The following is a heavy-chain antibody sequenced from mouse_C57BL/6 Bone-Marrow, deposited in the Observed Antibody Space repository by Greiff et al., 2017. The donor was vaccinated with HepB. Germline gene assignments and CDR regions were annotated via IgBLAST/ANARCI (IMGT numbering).Heavy chain of an antibody. J-gene: IGHJ4*01. CDR1: GYTFTSYW. V-gene: IGHV1-5*01. Sequence: VQLQQSGTVLARPGASVKMSCKTSGYTFTSYWMHWVKQRPGQGLVWIGAIYPGNSDTSYNQKFKGKAKLTAVTSASTAYMELSSLTNEDSAVYYCTRAYGSYDAAMDYWGQGTSVTVSS. D-gene: IGHD2-12*01. CDR3: TRAYGSYDAAMDY. CDR2: IYPGNSDT.